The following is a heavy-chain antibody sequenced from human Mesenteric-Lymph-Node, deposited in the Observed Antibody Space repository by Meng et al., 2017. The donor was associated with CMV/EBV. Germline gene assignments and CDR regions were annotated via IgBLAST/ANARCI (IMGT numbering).Heavy chain of an antibody. Sequence: CKVFGNSLSDLSMHWVRQAPGKGLEWMGGLDPEDGEFIYAQEFQDRVTMTEDTYTHTAYMELSSLRSGDTANYYCAAMRGWLGDHLHYWGQGTLVTVSS. J-gene: IGHJ4*02. CDR3: AAMRGWLGDHLHY. V-gene: IGHV1-24*01. CDR1: GNSLSDLS. CDR2: LDPEDGEF. D-gene: IGHD2-21*01.